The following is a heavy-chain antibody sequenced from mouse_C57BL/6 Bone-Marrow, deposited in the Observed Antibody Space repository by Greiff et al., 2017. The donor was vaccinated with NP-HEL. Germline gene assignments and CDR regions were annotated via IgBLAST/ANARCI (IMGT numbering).Heavy chain of an antibody. CDR1: GFSFTSYG. D-gene: IGHD2-2*01. CDR3: ARVVIYYAYDWYFDV. Sequence: VKLVESGPGLVQPSQCLSITCTVSGFSFTSYGVHWVRQTPGKGLEWLGVIWSGGSTVYNAAYISRRSISKDNSKSQVFFKMNSLQADDTAIYYCARVVIYYAYDWYFDVWGSGTTVTVSS. J-gene: IGHJ1*01. CDR2: IWSGGST. V-gene: IGHV2-2*01.